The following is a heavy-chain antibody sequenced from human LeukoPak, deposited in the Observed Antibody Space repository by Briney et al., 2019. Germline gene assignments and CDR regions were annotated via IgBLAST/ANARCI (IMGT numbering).Heavy chain of an antibody. Sequence: PGGSLRLSCAASGFTFSSYWMSWVRQAPWKGLEWVANIKQDGSEKNYGESVKGRFTISRDNAKNSLFLDLKSLRVEDTAVYYCLRHSVEREKWRAFDIWGQGTVVTVSS. J-gene: IGHJ3*02. V-gene: IGHV3-7*01. CDR1: GFTFSSYW. CDR3: LRHSVEREKWRAFDI. CDR2: IKQDGSEK. D-gene: IGHD1-1*01.